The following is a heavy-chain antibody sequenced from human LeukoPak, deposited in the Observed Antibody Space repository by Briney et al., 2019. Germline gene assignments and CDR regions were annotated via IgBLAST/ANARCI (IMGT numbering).Heavy chain of an antibody. Sequence: ASVKVSCKASGYTFTGYYMHWVRQAPGQGLEWMGWINPNSGGTNYAQKFQGRFTMTRDTSISTAYMELSRLRSDDTAVYYCVRDIVMNDFWSGPEKLFDYWGQGTLVTVSS. V-gene: IGHV1-2*02. CDR2: INPNSGGT. CDR3: VRDIVMNDFWSGPEKLFDY. D-gene: IGHD3-3*01. J-gene: IGHJ4*02. CDR1: GYTFTGYY.